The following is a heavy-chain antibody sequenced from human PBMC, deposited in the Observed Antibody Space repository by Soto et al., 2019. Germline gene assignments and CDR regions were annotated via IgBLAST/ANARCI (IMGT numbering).Heavy chain of an antibody. CDR1: GGSISSYY. Sequence: SETLSLTCTVSGGSISSYYWSWIRQPPGKGLEWIGYIYYSGSTNYNPSLKSRVNKSVETSKNQFSLKLSSVTAADTAVYYCARSDYYGSGIEPWGQGTLVTVSS. V-gene: IGHV4-59*01. CDR3: ARSDYYGSGIEP. CDR2: IYYSGST. J-gene: IGHJ5*02. D-gene: IGHD3-10*01.